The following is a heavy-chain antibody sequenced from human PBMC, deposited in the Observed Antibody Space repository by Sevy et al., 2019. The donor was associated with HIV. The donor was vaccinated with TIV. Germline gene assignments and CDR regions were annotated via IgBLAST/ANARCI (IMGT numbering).Heavy chain of an antibody. CDR3: ARDTWDIVVVVSANRVGYYYGMDV. Sequence: GGSLRLSCAASGFTFSSYSMNWVRQAPGKGLEWVSSISSSSYIYYEDSVKGRFTISRDNAKNSLYLQMNSLRAEDTAVYYCARDTWDIVVVVSANRVGYYYGMDVWGQGTTVTVSS. CDR1: GFTFSSYS. CDR2: ISSSSYI. V-gene: IGHV3-21*01. D-gene: IGHD2-15*01. J-gene: IGHJ6*02.